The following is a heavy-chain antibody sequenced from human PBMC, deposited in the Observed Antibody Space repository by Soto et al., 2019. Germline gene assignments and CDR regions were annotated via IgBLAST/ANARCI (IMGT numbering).Heavy chain of an antibody. CDR3: ARPSQLDY. CDR2: ISTTGSTI. CDR1: GFTFSDYN. Sequence: LRLSCAASGFTFSDYNMNWIRQAPGKGLEWVSYISTTGSTIYYADSVKGRFTISRDNTKNSLYLQMDSLRAEDTAVYYCARPSQLDYWGQGTLVTVSS. J-gene: IGHJ4*02. V-gene: IGHV3-11*01.